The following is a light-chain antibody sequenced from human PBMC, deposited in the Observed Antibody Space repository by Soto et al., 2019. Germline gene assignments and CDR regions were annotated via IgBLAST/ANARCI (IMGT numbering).Light chain of an antibody. CDR1: QTISSW. CDR2: KES. J-gene: IGKJ1*01. V-gene: IGKV1-5*03. CDR3: QHYNSYSEA. Sequence: DIQLTKSPSTLSGSVLDRVTITCRASQTISSWLAWYKQKQGKAPKLLIYKESTLKSGVPSRFSGSGSGKEFTITISSLQNDDFENYYCQHYNSYSEAFGHGTKGDIK.